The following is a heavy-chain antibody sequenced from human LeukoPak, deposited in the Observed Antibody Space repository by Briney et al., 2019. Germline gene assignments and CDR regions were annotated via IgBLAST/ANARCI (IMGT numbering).Heavy chain of an antibody. D-gene: IGHD2-2*01. V-gene: IGHV4-59*01. CDR2: IYYSGST. Sequence: PSETLSLTCTVSGGSISSDYWSWIRQPPGKGLEWIGDIYYSGSTNYNPSLKSRVTISVDTSKNQFSLKLSSVTAADTAVYYCARPYCSSTSCYGAFDIWGQGTMVTVSS. J-gene: IGHJ3*02. CDR3: ARPYCSSTSCYGAFDI. CDR1: GGSISSDY.